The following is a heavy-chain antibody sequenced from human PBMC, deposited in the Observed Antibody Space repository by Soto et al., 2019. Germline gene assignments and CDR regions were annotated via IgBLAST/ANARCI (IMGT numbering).Heavy chain of an antibody. V-gene: IGHV1-69*01. J-gene: IGHJ4*02. D-gene: IGHD3-22*01. CDR2: ITPVFGTP. Sequence: QVQLVQSGAEVKKTGSSVKVSCKASGGTFGSFVINWVRQAPGQGLEWMGGITPVFGTPSYARGFQGRVTITADDSTETVYMELRSLRVGDTAVYYCAREPTVDTSGYFYYFDLWGQGTLVSVST. CDR3: AREPTVDTSGYFYYFDL. CDR1: GGTFGSFV.